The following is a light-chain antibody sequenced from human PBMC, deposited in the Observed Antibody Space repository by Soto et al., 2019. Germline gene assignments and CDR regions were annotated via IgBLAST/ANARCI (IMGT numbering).Light chain of an antibody. V-gene: IGKV3-20*01. CDR3: QQYGSSPS. J-gene: IGKJ5*01. CDR1: ESVSGRQ. Sequence: EIVLTQSPGTLSLSPGESATLSCRASESVSGRQLAWYQQKPGQAPRLIMYSASNRATGIPDRFGGSGSGTDVTLTITRLAPEDFAVFYCQQYGSSPSFGQGTRLEL. CDR2: SAS.